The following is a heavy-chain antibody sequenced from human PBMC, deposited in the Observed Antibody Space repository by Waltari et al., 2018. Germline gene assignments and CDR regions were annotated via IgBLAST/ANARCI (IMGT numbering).Heavy chain of an antibody. CDR2: IYSGGST. V-gene: IGHV3-53*01. D-gene: IGHD2-15*01. CDR1: GFTVSSNY. Sequence: EVQLVESGGGLIQPGGSLRLSCAASGFTVSSNYMSWVRQAPGKGLEWVSVIYSGGSTYYADSVNGRFTISRDNAKNTLYLQMNSLRAEDTAVYYCARASGDDEYFDYWGQGTLVTVSS. J-gene: IGHJ4*02. CDR3: ARASGDDEYFDY.